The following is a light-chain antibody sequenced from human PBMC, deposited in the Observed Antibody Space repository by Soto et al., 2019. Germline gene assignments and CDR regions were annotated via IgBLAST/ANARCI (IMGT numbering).Light chain of an antibody. CDR3: QQYHIYSGT. Sequence: DIQLTQSPSVLSASVGDTFTITCRASQALSNYLAWYQQKPGKAPDLLIYSASTLQSGVPSRFSGSGSGTEFTLTINSLQPDDFATYYCQQYHIYSGTFGQGTTGDIK. CDR1: QALSNY. CDR2: SAS. V-gene: IGKV1-9*01. J-gene: IGKJ1*01.